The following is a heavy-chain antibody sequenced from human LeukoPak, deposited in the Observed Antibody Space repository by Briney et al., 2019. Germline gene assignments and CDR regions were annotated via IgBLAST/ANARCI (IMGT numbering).Heavy chain of an antibody. V-gene: IGHV4-30-2*01. CDR3: ARVNYDILTGYYNYFDY. CDR1: GGSISSGGYS. J-gene: IGHJ4*02. CDR2: IYHSGST. D-gene: IGHD3-9*01. Sequence: SETLSLTCAVSGGSISSGGYSWSWIRQPPGKGLEWIGYIYHSGSTYYNPSLKSRVTISVDRSKNQFSLKLSSVTAVDTAVYYCARVNYDILTGYYNYFDYWGQGTLVTVSS.